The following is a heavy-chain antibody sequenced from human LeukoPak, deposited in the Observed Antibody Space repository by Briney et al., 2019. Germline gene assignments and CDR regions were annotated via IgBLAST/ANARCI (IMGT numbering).Heavy chain of an antibody. CDR3: ARDNNLEFDY. J-gene: IGHJ4*02. D-gene: IGHD1-14*01. CDR2: IRQDGSET. Sequence: GGSLRPSCAASGFTFITYWMSWVRQAPGKRLEWVANIRQDGSETYYVDSVKGRFTISKDNAKNSVYLQMNSLRAEDTAVYYCARDNNLEFDYWGQGTLVTVSS. CDR1: GFTFITYW. V-gene: IGHV3-7*01.